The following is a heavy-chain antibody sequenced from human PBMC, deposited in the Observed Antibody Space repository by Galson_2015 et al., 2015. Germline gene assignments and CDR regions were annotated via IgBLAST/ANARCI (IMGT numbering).Heavy chain of an antibody. D-gene: IGHD5-24*01. CDR2: IINNIPKI. V-gene: IGHV3-9*01. J-gene: IGHJ2*01. Sequence: SLRLSCAASGFTFDDYAMQWVRQAPGKGLEWVSGIINNIPKIDYAASMKGRFTISRDNAKNFLYLKMNSLRPEDTALYHCAKSGAGYNSLGYFDLWGRGTLVTVSS. CDR1: GFTFDDYA. CDR3: AKSGAGYNSLGYFDL.